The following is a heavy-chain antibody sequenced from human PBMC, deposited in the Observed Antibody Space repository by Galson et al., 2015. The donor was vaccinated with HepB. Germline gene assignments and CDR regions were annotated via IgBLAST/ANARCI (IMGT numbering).Heavy chain of an antibody. Sequence: SLRLSCAASGFTVSSNYMSWVRQAPGKGLEWVSVIYGGGSTYYADSVKGRFSISRDNSKNTLSLQMSSLRAEDTAVYYCARGTPYNFDTSGYFPLYYLDYWGQGTLVTVS. J-gene: IGHJ4*02. D-gene: IGHD3-22*01. V-gene: IGHV3-66*02. CDR3: ARGTPYNFDTSGYFPLYYLDY. CDR1: GFTVSSNY. CDR2: IYGGGST.